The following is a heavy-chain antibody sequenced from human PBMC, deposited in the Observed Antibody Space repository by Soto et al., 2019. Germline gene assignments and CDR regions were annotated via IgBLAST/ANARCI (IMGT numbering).Heavy chain of an antibody. J-gene: IGHJ4*02. CDR2: IFHSGAA. CDR3: ASLGTTVTSFDS. Sequence: SETLSLTCAVSGGSMYSSNWWSWVRQPPGKGLGWIGQIFHSGAANYNLSLKSRVTISLDKSENQFSLKMSSVTAADTAVYYCASLGTTVTSFDSWGQGTLVTVSS. D-gene: IGHD4-4*01. V-gene: IGHV4-4*02. CDR1: GGSMYSSNW.